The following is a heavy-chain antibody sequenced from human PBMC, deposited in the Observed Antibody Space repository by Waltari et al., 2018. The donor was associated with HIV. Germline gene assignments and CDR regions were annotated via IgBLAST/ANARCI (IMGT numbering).Heavy chain of an antibody. J-gene: IGHJ5*02. D-gene: IGHD6-13*01. CDR1: GFTFNSYS. CDR2: ISSSGTFT. V-gene: IGHV3-21*01. CDR3: ARDSRDNSWSLNFFDP. Sequence: EVQLVESGGGPVKPGGSLRLSCRASGFTFNSYSLNWVRQAPGKGREWSVSISSSGTFTHYADSVKGLFTISRDNANKSVYLQMNSLRAEDTAVYYCARDSRDNSWSLNFFDPWGQGTLVTVSS.